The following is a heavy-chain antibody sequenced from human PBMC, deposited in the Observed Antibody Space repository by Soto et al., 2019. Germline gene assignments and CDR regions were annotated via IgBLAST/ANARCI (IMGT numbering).Heavy chain of an antibody. CDR3: ARVKGDLSGYVLAGFWFDP. V-gene: IGHV1-2*04. Sequence: QVQLVQSGAEVKKPGASVKVSCKASGYTFTGYYMHWVRQAPGQGLEWMGWINPNSGGTNYAQKFQGWVTMTRDTSISTAYMELSRLRSDDTAVYYCARVKGDLSGYVLAGFWFDPWGQGTLVTVSS. CDR2: INPNSGGT. D-gene: IGHD5-12*01. CDR1: GYTFTGYY. J-gene: IGHJ5*02.